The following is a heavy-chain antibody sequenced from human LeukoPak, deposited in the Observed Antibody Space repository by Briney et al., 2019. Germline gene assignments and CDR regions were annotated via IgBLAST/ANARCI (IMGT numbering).Heavy chain of an antibody. CDR3: ATYTQYFGAPGIDY. J-gene: IGHJ4*02. V-gene: IGHV3-7*01. CDR2: IDKDGSEK. D-gene: IGHD3-10*01. Sequence: GGSLRLSCAVAGFTFSKYWMRWVRQAPGKGLEWVASIDKDGSEKRYVDSVKGRFTISRDNAKNSVYLQMTSLGAEDTAVYYCATYTQYFGAPGIDYWGQGTLVTVSS. CDR1: GFTFSKYW.